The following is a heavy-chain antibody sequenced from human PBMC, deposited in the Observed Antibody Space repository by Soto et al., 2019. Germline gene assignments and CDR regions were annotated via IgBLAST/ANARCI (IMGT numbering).Heavy chain of an antibody. CDR3: ARVGIRGYSGHFDP. CDR2: ISSSGSTI. J-gene: IGHJ5*02. Sequence: SGGSLRLSCAASGFTFSDYYMSWIRQAPGKGLEWVSYISSSGSTIYYADSVKGRFTISRDNAKNSLYLQMNSLRAEDTAVYYCARVGIRGYSGHFDPWGQGTLVTVSS. V-gene: IGHV3-11*01. D-gene: IGHD5-12*01. CDR1: GFTFSDYY.